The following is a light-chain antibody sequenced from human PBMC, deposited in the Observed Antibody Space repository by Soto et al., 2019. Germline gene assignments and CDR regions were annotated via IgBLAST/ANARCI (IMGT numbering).Light chain of an antibody. CDR1: QSVRSTY. V-gene: IGKV3-20*01. CDR3: QQYGGSPWT. J-gene: IGKJ1*01. CDR2: GAS. Sequence: EIVLTQSPGTVSLSPGERATLSCRASQSVRSTYLAWYQQKPGQPPRLLIYGASSRATGIPDRFSGSGSGTDFTLTISRLEPEDFAVYYCQQYGGSPWTFGQGTKVEVE.